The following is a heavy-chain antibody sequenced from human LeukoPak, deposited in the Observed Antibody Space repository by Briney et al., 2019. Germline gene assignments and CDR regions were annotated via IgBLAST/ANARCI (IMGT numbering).Heavy chain of an antibody. D-gene: IGHD3-22*01. V-gene: IGHV4-59*12. CDR3: ARGGSYYDSSGYYGGSSPFDY. J-gene: IGHJ4*02. CDR2: IYYSGST. Sequence: SETLSLTCTVSGGSISSYYWSWIRQPPGKGLEWIGYIYYSGSTNYNPSLKSRVTISVDTSKNQFSLKLSSVTAADTAVYYCARGGSYYDSSGYYGGSSPFDYWGQGTLVTVSS. CDR1: GGSISSYY.